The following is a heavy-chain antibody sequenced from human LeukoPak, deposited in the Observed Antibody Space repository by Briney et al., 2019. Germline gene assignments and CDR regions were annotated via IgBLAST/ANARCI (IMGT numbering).Heavy chain of an antibody. J-gene: IGHJ4*02. CDR2: MNPNSGNT. D-gene: IGHD3-10*01. CDR3: AKDRAIKWFGELFSIPDY. Sequence: APVKVSCKASGYTFTSYDINWVRQATGQGLEWMGWMNPNSGNTGYAQKFQGRVTMTRNTSISTAYMELSSLRSEDTAVYYCAKDRAIKWFGELFSIPDYWGQGTLVTVSS. CDR1: GYTFTSYD. V-gene: IGHV1-8*01.